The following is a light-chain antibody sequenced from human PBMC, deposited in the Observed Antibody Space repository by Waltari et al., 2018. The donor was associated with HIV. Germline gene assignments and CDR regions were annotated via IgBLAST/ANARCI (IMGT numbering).Light chain of an antibody. V-gene: IGLV6-57*04. J-gene: IGLJ3*02. CDR1: SGNIASNY. Sequence: NFMLTQPHSVSESPGKTVTISCTRSSGNIASNYVQWYQHRPGSAPTTVIYEANQRPSGVPDRFSGSIDSSSNSASLTISGLTTEDEADYYCQSYDSSNWVFGGGTKLTVL. CDR2: EAN. CDR3: QSYDSSNWV.